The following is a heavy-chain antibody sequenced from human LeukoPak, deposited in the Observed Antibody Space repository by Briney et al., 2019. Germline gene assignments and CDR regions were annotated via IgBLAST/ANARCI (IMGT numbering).Heavy chain of an antibody. D-gene: IGHD2-2*01. CDR1: GFTFSSYD. V-gene: IGHV3-13*01. CDR2: IGTAGDT. Sequence: PGGSLRLSCAASGFTFSSYDMHWVRQAIGKSLEWVSAIGTAGDTYYPGSVKGRFTISRENAKNSLYLQMNSLRAEDTAVYYCARDGGYCSSTSCLRWFDPWGQGTLVTVSS. CDR3: ARDGGYCSSTSCLRWFDP. J-gene: IGHJ5*02.